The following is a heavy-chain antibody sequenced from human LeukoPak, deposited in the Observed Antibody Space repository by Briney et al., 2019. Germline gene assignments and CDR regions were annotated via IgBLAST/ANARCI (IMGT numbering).Heavy chain of an antibody. CDR3: ARVFFSRYGMDV. V-gene: IGHV3-21*01. CDR1: GFTFSPYS. J-gene: IGHJ6*02. Sequence: NPGGSLRLSCAVSGFTFSPYSMNWVRQAPGKGLEWVSSISSDSNYIYYADSVKGRFTSSRDNAKNSLYLQMNSLRAEDTAVYYCARVFFSRYGMDVWGQGTTVTVSS. CDR2: ISSDSNYI. D-gene: IGHD1-20*01.